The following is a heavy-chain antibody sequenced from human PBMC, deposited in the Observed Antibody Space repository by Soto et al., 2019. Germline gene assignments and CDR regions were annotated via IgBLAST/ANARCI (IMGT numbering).Heavy chain of an antibody. J-gene: IGHJ6*02. V-gene: IGHV3-23*01. D-gene: IGHD1-26*01. CDR1: GFTFSSYV. Sequence: EVQLLESGGGLVQPGGSLRLSCAASGFTFSSYVRSWVRQAPGKGLEWVSGISGSGGSTYHADSVKGRFNISRDNSKNTLYLQMNSLRVEDTAVYYCAKGGRERGHVWGQGTTVTVSS. CDR2: ISGSGGST. CDR3: AKGGRERGHV.